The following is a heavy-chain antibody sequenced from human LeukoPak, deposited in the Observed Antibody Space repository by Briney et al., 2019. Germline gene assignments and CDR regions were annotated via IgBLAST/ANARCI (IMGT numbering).Heavy chain of an antibody. J-gene: IGHJ4*02. CDR1: GGTFSSYA. Sequence: ASVKVSCKASGGTFSSYAISWVRQAPGQGLEWMGIINPSGGSTSYAQKFQGRVTMTRDTSTSTVYMELSSLRSEDTAVYYCARGGVLGSYGHDYWGQGTLVTVSS. CDR2: INPSGGST. D-gene: IGHD1-26*01. CDR3: ARGGVLGSYGHDY. V-gene: IGHV1-46*01.